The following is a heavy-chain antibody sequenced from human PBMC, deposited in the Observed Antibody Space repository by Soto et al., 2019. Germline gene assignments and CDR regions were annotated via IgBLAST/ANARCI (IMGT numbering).Heavy chain of an antibody. J-gene: IGHJ3*02. D-gene: IGHD2-21*01. CDR2: INPRGGSA. CDR3: TRVTIAGARNGFDI. V-gene: IGHV1-46*03. CDR1: GGTFSNST. Sequence: ASVKVSCKASGGTFSNSTFSWVRQAPGQGLEWMGIINPRGGSASYAQKFQGRITMTRDTSTSTVHMELSSLRSEDTAAYFCTRVTIAGARNGFDIWGQGTMVTVSS.